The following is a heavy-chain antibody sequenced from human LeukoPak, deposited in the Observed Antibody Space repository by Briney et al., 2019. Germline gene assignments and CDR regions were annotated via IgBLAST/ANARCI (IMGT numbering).Heavy chain of an antibody. CDR3: ATGASKVTTDFANY. J-gene: IGHJ4*02. V-gene: IGHV5-10-1*01. CDR2: TDPSDSYT. D-gene: IGHD4-17*01. CDR1: GYSFTNYW. Sequence: GESLKISCKASGYSFTNYWISWVRQMPGKGLEWMGRTDPSDSYTKYSPSFEGHVTISVDKSISTAFLQWHSLKASDSAMYYCATGASKVTTDFANYWGQGTQVAVSS.